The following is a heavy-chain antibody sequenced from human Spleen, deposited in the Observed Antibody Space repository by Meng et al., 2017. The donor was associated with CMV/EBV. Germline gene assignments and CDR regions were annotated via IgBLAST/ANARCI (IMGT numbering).Heavy chain of an antibody. D-gene: IGHD1-26*01. V-gene: IGHV4-34*01. CDR1: GGSFSGYY. J-gene: IGHJ6*02. CDR2: INHSGST. CDR3: ARASAEYYYYGMDV. Sequence: SETLSLTCAVYGGSFSGYYWSWMRQPPGKGLEWIGEINHSGSTNYNPSLKSRVFISVDTSKNQFSLKLSSVTAADTAVYYCARASAEYYYYGMDVWGQGTTVTVSS.